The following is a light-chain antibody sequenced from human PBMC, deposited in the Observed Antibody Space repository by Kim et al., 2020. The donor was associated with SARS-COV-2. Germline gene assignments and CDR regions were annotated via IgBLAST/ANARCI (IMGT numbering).Light chain of an antibody. CDR1: SNNVGNQG. Sequence: RQTAKLTCTGNSNNVGNQGAAWLQQHQGHPPKLLSYRNNNRPSGISERLSASRSGNTASLTITGLQPEDEADYYCSAWDSSLSALVCGGGTQLTVL. J-gene: IGLJ2*01. CDR2: RNN. CDR3: SAWDSSLSALV. V-gene: IGLV10-54*01.